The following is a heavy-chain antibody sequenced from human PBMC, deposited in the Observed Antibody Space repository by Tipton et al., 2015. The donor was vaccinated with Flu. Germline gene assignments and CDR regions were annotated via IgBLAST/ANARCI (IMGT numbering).Heavy chain of an antibody. CDR1: GGSLNTYY. V-gene: IGHV4-39*07. D-gene: IGHD3-22*01. CDR2: IDYSGST. CDR3: ARDDIVVVNSPGNGFPP. Sequence: TLSLTCTVSGGSLNTYYWGWIRQPPGKGLEWIASIDYSGSTYYNPSLRSRVTMSVDTSQQQFSLKLSSVTAADTAVYYCARDDIVVVNSPGNGFPPWGQGTLVNFSS. J-gene: IGHJ5*02.